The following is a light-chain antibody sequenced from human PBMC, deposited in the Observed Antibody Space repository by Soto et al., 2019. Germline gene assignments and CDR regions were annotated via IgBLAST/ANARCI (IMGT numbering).Light chain of an antibody. J-gene: IGKJ1*01. CDR3: MQGTHWPPT. V-gene: IGKV2-30*01. Sequence: DVVLTHSPPSLPFTLGQPASISCRSSQSLVYRDGNTHLNWFQQRPGQSPRRLIYMVSTRDSGVPDRFSGSGSGTDFTLKISGVEAEDVGVYYCMQGTHWPPTFGQGTKVEIK. CDR2: MVS. CDR1: QSLVYRDGNTH.